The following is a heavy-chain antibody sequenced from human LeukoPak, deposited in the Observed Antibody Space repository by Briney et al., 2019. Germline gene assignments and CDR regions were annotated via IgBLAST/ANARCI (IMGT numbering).Heavy chain of an antibody. J-gene: IGHJ1*01. CDR1: GFTFDDYA. CDR3: ANDWESYYYVSSGYLGTEYFQH. D-gene: IGHD3-22*01. V-gene: IGHV3-43*02. Sequence: PGGSLRLSCAASGFTFDDYAMHWVRQAPGKGLEWVSLISGDGGSTYYADSVKGRFTISRDNSKNSLYLQMNSLRTEDTALYYCANDWESYYYVSSGYLGTEYFQHWGQGTLVTVSS. CDR2: ISGDGGST.